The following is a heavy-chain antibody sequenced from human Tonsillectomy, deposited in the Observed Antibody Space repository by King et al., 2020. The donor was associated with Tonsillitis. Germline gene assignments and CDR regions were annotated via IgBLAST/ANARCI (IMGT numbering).Heavy chain of an antibody. V-gene: IGHV1-69*09. CDR2: IIPILGIA. Sequence: QLVQSGAEVKKPGSSVKVSCKASGDTFSSYAISWVRQAPGQGLEWMGRIIPILGIANYAQKFQGRVTITTDTSTSTAYMELSSLRSEDTAVYYCARDVANTMNTSYWYIDLWGRGSLVIVSS. CDR3: ARDVANTMNTSYWYIDL. D-gene: IGHD3-16*01. J-gene: IGHJ2*01. CDR1: GDTFSSYA.